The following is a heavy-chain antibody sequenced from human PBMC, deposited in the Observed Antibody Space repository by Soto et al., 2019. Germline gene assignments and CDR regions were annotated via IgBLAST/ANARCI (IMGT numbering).Heavy chain of an antibody. Sequence: ASVKVSCKASGGTFSSYAICWVRQAPGQGLEWMGGIIPIFGTANYAQKFQGRVTITADESTSTAYMELSSLRSEDTAVYYCARSWGRLVTSAFDIWGQGTMVTVSS. V-gene: IGHV1-69*13. CDR1: GGTFSSYA. CDR2: IIPIFGTA. J-gene: IGHJ3*02. CDR3: ARSWGRLVTSAFDI. D-gene: IGHD3-9*01.